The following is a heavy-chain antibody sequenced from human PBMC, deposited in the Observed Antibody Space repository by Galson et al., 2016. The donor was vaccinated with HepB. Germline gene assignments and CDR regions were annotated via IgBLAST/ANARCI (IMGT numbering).Heavy chain of an antibody. CDR2: ISSSSSTI. J-gene: IGHJ6*02. CDR3: ARATVEDFYYYGMDV. D-gene: IGHD4-17*01. Sequence: SLRLSCAASGFTFSSYSMNWVRQAPGKGLEWVSYISSSSSTIYYADSVKGRFTISRDNAKNSLDLQMKSLRDEDTGVYFCARATVEDFYYYGMDVWGQGTTVTASS. CDR1: GFTFSSYS. V-gene: IGHV3-48*02.